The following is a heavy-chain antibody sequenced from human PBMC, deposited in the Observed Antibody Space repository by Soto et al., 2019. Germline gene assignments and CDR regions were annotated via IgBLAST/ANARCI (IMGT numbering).Heavy chain of an antibody. CDR3: ARLPSRHWVDY. CDR2: ISDGGST. D-gene: IGHD3-16*01. CDR1: GDSIYTYY. Sequence: SATLSLTCNVSGDSIYTYYWNWIRQSPGKGLEWIGYISDGGSTYYNPSLKSRVTISADTSANQFSLMLNSVTAADTATYYCARLPSRHWVDYWGQGTLVTVSS. V-gene: IGHV4-59*08. J-gene: IGHJ4*02.